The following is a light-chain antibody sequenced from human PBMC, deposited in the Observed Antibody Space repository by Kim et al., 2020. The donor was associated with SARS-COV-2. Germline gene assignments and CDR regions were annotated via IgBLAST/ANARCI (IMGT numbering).Light chain of an antibody. CDR3: NSRDSNNNVI. Sequence: SSELTQDTAVSVALGQTVRITCQGDSLTKYDVSWYQQKPGQAPVLVISVEDNRPSGIPDRFSGSRSGNTGSLTITGAQAEDEADYYCNSRDSNNNVIFGGGTQLTVL. CDR2: VED. V-gene: IGLV3-19*01. CDR1: SLTKYD. J-gene: IGLJ2*01.